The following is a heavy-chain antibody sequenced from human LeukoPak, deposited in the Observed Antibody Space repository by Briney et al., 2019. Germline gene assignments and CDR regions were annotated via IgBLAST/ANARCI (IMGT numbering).Heavy chain of an antibody. CDR3: AKERTVNHEKYNWFDP. V-gene: IGHV3-23*01. Sequence: QPGGSLRLSCAASGFTFSSYAMSWVRQAPGKGLEWVSAISGSGGSTYYADSGKGRFTISRDNSKNTLYLQMNSLRAEDTAVYYCAKERTVNHEKYNWFDPWGQGTLVTVSS. J-gene: IGHJ5*02. CDR1: GFTFSSYA. CDR2: ISGSGGST. D-gene: IGHD1-14*01.